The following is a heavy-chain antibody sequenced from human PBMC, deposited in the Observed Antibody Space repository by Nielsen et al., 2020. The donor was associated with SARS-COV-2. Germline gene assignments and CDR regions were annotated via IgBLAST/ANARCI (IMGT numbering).Heavy chain of an antibody. J-gene: IGHJ6*02. CDR2: IYSGGST. CDR1: GFTVSSNY. CDR3: AKGPDGMDV. V-gene: IGHV3-53*05. Sequence: GESLKISCAASGFTVSSNYMSWVRQAPGKGLEWVSVIYSGGSTYYADSVKGRFTISRDNAKNSLYLQMNSLRAEDTALYYCAKGPDGMDVWGQGTTVTVSS.